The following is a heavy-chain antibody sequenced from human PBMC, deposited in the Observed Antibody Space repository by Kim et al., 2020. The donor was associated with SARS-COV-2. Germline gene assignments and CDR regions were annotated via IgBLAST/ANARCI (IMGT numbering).Heavy chain of an antibody. CDR3: ARGHHSYYYGMDV. J-gene: IGHJ6*02. V-gene: IGHV4-39*01. Sequence: SETLSLTCTVSGGSISSSSYYWGWIRQPPGKGLEWIGSIYYSGSTYYNPSLKSRVTISVDTSKNQFSLKLSSVTAADTAVYYCARGHHSYYYGMDVWGQGTTVTVSS. CDR2: IYYSGST. CDR1: GGSISSSSYY.